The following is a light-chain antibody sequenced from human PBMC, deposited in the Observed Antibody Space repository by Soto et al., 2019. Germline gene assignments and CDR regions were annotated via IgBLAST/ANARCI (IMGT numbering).Light chain of an antibody. CDR3: SSYAGSNPVV. CDR1: SSDVGAYNY. Sequence: QSALTQPPSASGSPGQSVTISCTGTSSDVGAYNYVSWYQQHPGKAPKLMIYEVTKRPSGVPDRFSGSKSGNTASLTVSGLQAEDEADYYCSSYAGSNPVVFGGGTKVTVL. J-gene: IGLJ2*01. V-gene: IGLV2-8*01. CDR2: EVT.